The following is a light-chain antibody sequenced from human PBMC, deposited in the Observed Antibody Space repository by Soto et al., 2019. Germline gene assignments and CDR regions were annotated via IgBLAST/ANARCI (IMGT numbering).Light chain of an antibody. J-gene: IGKJ3*01. V-gene: IGKV3-15*01. CDR3: HQYNNWPPFT. Sequence: EIVMTQSPATLSLSPGERATLSCRASQSVSSNLAWYQQKPGQAPRLLIYGASTRATGIPTRFSGSGSGTEFTLTISSMQDEDFSVYYCHQYNNWPPFTFGPGTKVEIK. CDR1: QSVSSN. CDR2: GAS.